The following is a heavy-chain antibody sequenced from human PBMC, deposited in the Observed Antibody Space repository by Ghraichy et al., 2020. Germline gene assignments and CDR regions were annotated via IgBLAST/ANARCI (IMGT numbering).Heavy chain of an antibody. Sequence: GGSLRLSCAASGFTFSSYAMSWVRQAPGKGLEWVSAVSGSGGSTYYADSVKGRFTISRDNSKNTLYLQMNSLRAEDTAVYYCAKYGNYSSGWYICCAFDIWGQGTMVTVSS. D-gene: IGHD6-19*01. J-gene: IGHJ3*02. CDR3: AKYGNYSSGWYICCAFDI. CDR1: GFTFSSYA. CDR2: VSGSGGST. V-gene: IGHV3-23*01.